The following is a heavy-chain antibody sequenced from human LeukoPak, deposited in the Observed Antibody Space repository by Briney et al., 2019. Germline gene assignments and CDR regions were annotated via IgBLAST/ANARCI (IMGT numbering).Heavy chain of an antibody. CDR3: AKREDYGSGSYWY. CDR2: ISGSGGST. CDR1: GFTFSSYA. J-gene: IGHJ4*02. D-gene: IGHD3-10*01. V-gene: IGHV3-23*01. Sequence: GGSLRLSCTASGFTFSSYAMSWVRQAPGKGLEWVSAISGSGGSTYYADSVKGRFTISRDNSKNTLYLQMNSLRAEDTAVYYCAKREDYGSGSYWYWGQGTLVTVSS.